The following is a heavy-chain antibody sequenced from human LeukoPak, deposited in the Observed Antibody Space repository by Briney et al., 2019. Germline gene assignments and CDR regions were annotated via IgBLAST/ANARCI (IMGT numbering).Heavy chain of an antibody. D-gene: IGHD6-19*01. CDR2: ISHSGST. V-gene: IGHV4-38-2*02. CDR1: GYSINIGYY. CDR3: ARGIRYTSGLSDY. J-gene: IGHJ4*02. Sequence: SETLSLTCTVSGYSINIGYYWVWIRQPTGNGLEWVGSISHSGSTYYNPSLKSRVSISADTSKNQFSLKVNSVTAADTAVYYCARGIRYTSGLSDYWGQGTLVTVSS.